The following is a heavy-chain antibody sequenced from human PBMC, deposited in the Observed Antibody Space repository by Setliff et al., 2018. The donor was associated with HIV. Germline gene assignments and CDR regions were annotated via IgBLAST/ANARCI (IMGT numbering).Heavy chain of an antibody. CDR2: ISYSGST. Sequence: SETLSLTCTVSGGSISSHYWSWVRQTPGKGLEWIGSISYSGSTNHNPSLKSRVTISIDTSKNQFSLKLTSVTSADTAVYFCARGLSSPFATGLWGQGTLVTVSS. J-gene: IGHJ4*02. CDR1: GGSISSHY. CDR3: ARGLSSPFATGL. V-gene: IGHV4-59*11. D-gene: IGHD6-13*01.